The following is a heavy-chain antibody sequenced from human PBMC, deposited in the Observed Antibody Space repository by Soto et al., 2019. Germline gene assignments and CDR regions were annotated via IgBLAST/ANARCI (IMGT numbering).Heavy chain of an antibody. Sequence: SGPTLVNPTQTLTLTCTFSGFSLSTSGVGVGWIRQPPGKALEWLALIYWNDDKRYSPSLKSRLTITKDTSKNQVVLTMTNMDPVDTATYYCAHRRIEYYDFWSGYYDKQYYFDYWGQ. V-gene: IGHV2-5*01. D-gene: IGHD3-3*01. CDR2: IYWNDDK. CDR3: AHRRIEYYDFWSGYYDKQYYFDY. CDR1: GFSLSTSGVG. J-gene: IGHJ4*02.